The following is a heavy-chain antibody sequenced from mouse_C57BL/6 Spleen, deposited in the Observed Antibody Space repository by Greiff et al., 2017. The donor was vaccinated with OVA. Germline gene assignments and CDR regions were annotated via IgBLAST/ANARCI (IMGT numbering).Heavy chain of an antibody. J-gene: IGHJ2*01. CDR3: AYGSSHYFDY. CDR1: GYTFTSYW. D-gene: IGHD1-1*01. CDR2: IDPSDSYT. V-gene: IGHV1-69*01. Sequence: QVQLQQPGAELVMPGASVKLSCKASGYTFTSYWMHWVKQRPGQGLEWIGEIDPSDSYTNYNQKFKGKSTLTVDKSSSTAYMQLSSLTSEDSAVYYCAYGSSHYFDYWGQGTTLTVSS.